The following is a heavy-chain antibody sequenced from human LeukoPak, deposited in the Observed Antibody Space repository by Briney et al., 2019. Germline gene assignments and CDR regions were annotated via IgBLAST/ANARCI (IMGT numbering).Heavy chain of an antibody. Sequence: SETLSLTCAVYGGSFSGYYWSWIRQPPGKGLEWIGEINHSGSTNYNPSLKSRVTISVDTSKNQFSLKLSSVTAADTAVYHCARQKRYCTNGVCYTSNAFDIWGQGTMVTVSS. J-gene: IGHJ3*02. D-gene: IGHD2-8*01. CDR2: INHSGST. CDR1: GGSFSGYY. V-gene: IGHV4-34*01. CDR3: ARQKRYCTNGVCYTSNAFDI.